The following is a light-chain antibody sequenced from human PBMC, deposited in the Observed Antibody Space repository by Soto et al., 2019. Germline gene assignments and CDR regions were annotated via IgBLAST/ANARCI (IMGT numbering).Light chain of an antibody. J-gene: IGKJ1*01. V-gene: IGKV3-11*01. CDR3: HQRTDRPACT. Sequence: EIVLTQSPAPLSLSPGERATLSCRASQSIGLAIAWYQHKPGQAPRLLIFDASQRATGIPARFRGSGSGTDCTLSISSLEPEYFAVYYCHQRTDRPACTWGKGNNVESK. CDR2: DAS. CDR1: QSIGLA.